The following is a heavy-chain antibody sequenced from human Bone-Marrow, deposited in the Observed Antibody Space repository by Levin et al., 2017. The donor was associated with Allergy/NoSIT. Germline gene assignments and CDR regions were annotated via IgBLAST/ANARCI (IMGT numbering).Heavy chain of an antibody. J-gene: IGHJ3*01. V-gene: IGHV3-23*01. CDR1: GFTFSRYA. CDR2: ITGSGYAS. CDR3: AIDPNGDYVGAFDF. Sequence: GESLKISCAASGFTFSRYAMTWVRQAPGKGLEWVSSITGSGYASYNVDSVKGRFTIFRDNSKNTLYLQRKGLRAEDTAVYFCAIDPNGDYVGAFDFWGRGTMVTVAS. D-gene: IGHD4-17*01.